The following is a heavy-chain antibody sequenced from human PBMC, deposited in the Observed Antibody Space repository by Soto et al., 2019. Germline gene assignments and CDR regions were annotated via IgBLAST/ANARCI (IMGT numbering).Heavy chain of an antibody. CDR2: ISGSGGST. V-gene: IGHV3-23*01. D-gene: IGHD3-22*01. CDR3: ATPPGRITMILLAPTPKSALNI. CDR1: GFTFSSYA. J-gene: IGHJ3*02. Sequence: GGSLRLSCAASGFTFSSYAMSWVRQAPGKGLEWVSAISGSGGSTYYADSVKGRFTISRDNSKNTLYLQMNSLRAEDTGVYYSATPPGRITMILLAPTPKSALNICGEGKMVTV.